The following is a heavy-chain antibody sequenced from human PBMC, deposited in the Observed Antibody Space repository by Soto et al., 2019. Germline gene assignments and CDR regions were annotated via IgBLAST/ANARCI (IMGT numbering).Heavy chain of an antibody. J-gene: IGHJ4*02. CDR2: ISYDGSNK. D-gene: IGHD4-17*01. Sequence: QVQLVESGGGVVQPGRSLRLSCAASGFTFSSYGMHWVRQAPGKGLEWVAVISYDGSNKYYADSVKGGFTISRDNSKNTLYLQMNSLRAEDTAVYYCAKSYGSSYFDYWGQGTLVTVSS. CDR1: GFTFSSYG. CDR3: AKSYGSSYFDY. V-gene: IGHV3-30*18.